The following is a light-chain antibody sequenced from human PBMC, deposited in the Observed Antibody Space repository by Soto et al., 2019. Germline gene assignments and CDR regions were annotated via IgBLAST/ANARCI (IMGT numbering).Light chain of an antibody. CDR3: LQHNSYPRT. Sequence: DIQMTQSPSSLSASVGDRVTITCRASKGIRNDLGWYQQQPGKAPKRLTYAASNLQSGILSRFSGSGSGTEFTLTISSLQPEDFATYYCLQHNSYPRTFGQGTRVEIK. V-gene: IGKV1-17*01. J-gene: IGKJ1*01. CDR1: KGIRND. CDR2: AAS.